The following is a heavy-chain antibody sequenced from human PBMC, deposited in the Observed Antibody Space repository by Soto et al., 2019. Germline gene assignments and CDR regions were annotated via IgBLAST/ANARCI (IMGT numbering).Heavy chain of an antibody. V-gene: IGHV3-48*02. CDR3: ARVTTPPQTYYYYGMDV. CDR1: GFTFSSYS. D-gene: IGHD2-15*01. J-gene: IGHJ6*02. CDR2: ISSSSSTI. Sequence: EVQLVESGGGLVQPGGSLRLSCAASGFTFSSYSMNWVRQAPGKGLEWVSYISSSSSTIYYADSVKGRFTISRDNAKNSLYLQMNSLRDEDTAVYYCARVTTPPQTYYYYGMDVWGQGTTVTVSS.